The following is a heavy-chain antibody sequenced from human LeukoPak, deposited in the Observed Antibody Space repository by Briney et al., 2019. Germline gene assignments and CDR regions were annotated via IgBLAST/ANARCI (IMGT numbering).Heavy chain of an antibody. CDR2: IDYSGVRT. D-gene: IGHD3-22*01. CDR3: ARDANYDGSGSHEDDAFDI. V-gene: IGHV3-48*04. CDR1: GFIFSSFS. J-gene: IGHJ3*02. Sequence: PGGSLRLSCAASGFIFSSFSFNWVRQAPGKGLEWVSYIDYSGVRTHYADSVKGRFTISRDNAKNSLFLQMNSLRAEDTAVYYCARDANYDGSGSHEDDAFDIWGQGTRVTVSS.